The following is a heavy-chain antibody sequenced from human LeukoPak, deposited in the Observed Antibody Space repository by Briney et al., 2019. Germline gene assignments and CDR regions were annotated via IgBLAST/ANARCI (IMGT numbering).Heavy chain of an antibody. CDR2: VSSGSRTV. J-gene: IGHJ3*02. V-gene: IGHV3-48*02. Sequence: GGSLRLSCAASGFRFGDYSMNWVRQATGKGLEWVSYVSSGSRTVLYADSVQGRFTISRDNVKNSVCLQMNSLRDEDTAVYYCARDSAWAFDIWGQGTMVTVSS. CDR1: GFRFGDYS. CDR3: ARDSAWAFDI.